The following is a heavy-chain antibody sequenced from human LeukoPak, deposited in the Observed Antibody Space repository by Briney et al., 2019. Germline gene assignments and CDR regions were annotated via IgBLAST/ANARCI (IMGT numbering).Heavy chain of an antibody. CDR3: ARGQGQWLVLGY. CDR1: GGSFSGYY. CDR2: INHSGST. V-gene: IGHV4-34*01. Sequence: SETLSLTCAVYGGSFSGYYRSCIRQPLGKGLEGIGEINHSGSTNYNPSLKSRVTISVDTSKNQFSLRLSSVTAADTAVYYCARGQGQWLVLGYWGRGTLVTVSS. D-gene: IGHD6-19*01. J-gene: IGHJ4*02.